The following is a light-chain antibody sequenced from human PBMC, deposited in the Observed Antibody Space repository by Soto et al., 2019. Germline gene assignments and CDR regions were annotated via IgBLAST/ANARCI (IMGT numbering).Light chain of an antibody. J-gene: IGKJ2*01. CDR3: QQRGNLYT. CDR2: DAS. CDR1: QSVGDY. V-gene: IGKV3-11*01. Sequence: EIVLTQSPATLSLSLGERATLSCRASQSVGDYLAWYQQQPGQPPRLLISDASNRDAGIPARFSGSGSGTDFTLTISSLEPEDFAVYYCQQRGNLYTFGQGTKLEIK.